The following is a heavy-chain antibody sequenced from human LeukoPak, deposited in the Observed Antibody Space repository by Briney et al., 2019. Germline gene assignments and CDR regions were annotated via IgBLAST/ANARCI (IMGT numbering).Heavy chain of an antibody. V-gene: IGHV3-30-3*01. CDR2: ISYDGSNK. Sequence: GRSLRLSCAASGFTFSSYAMHWVRQAPGKGLGWVAVISYDGSNKYYTDSVKGRFTISRDNSKNTLYLQMNSLRAEDTAVYYCARDLAAAGTSPFDYWGQGTLVTVSS. J-gene: IGHJ4*02. CDR1: GFTFSSYA. CDR3: ARDLAAAGTSPFDY. D-gene: IGHD6-13*01.